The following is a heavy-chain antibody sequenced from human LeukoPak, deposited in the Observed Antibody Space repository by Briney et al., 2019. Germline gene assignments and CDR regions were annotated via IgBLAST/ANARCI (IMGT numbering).Heavy chain of an antibody. D-gene: IGHD2-21*02. CDR3: VREGNELLSKNFDY. CDR1: GFTFTGYY. J-gene: IGHJ4*02. V-gene: IGHV1-2*02. Sequence: ASVKVSCEASGFTFTGYYIHWVRQAPGQGLEWMGYINPHSGGTSSPQKFQGRVTMTTDTSISAAYMELSSLISDDTAMYYCVREGNELLSKNFDYWGQGTLVTASS. CDR2: INPHSGGT.